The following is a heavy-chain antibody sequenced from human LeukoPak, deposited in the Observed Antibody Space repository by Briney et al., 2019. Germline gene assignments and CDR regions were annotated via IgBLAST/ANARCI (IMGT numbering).Heavy chain of an antibody. V-gene: IGHV3-23*01. CDR2: ISASGGST. J-gene: IGHJ4*02. Sequence: QSGGSLRLSCAASGFTFSSYAMSWVRQAPGKGLEWVSTISASGGSTYYADSVKGRSTISRDNSKNTLYLQMNSLRAEDTAVYYCASAFYGGNPDAGYWGQGTLVTVSS. CDR3: ASAFYGGNPDAGY. CDR1: GFTFSSYA. D-gene: IGHD4-23*01.